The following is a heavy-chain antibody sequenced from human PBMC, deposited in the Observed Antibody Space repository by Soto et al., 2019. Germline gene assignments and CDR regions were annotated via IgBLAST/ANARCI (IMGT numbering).Heavy chain of an antibody. Sequence: QVQLVESGGGVVQPGNSLRLSCAGSGFPFSAEAMHWVRQAPGKGLEWVAAISYDGNNKNHADSVKGRFTVSRDNSKNTLYLQIYSLSPEDMAVYYCARDYSSGWCLDYWGQGSLVTVSS. J-gene: IGHJ4*02. CDR3: ARDYSSGWCLDY. V-gene: IGHV3-30-3*01. CDR2: ISYDGNNK. D-gene: IGHD6-13*01. CDR1: GFPFSAEA.